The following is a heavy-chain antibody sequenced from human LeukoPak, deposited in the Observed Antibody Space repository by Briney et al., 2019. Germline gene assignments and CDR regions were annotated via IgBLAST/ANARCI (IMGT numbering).Heavy chain of an antibody. J-gene: IGHJ6*03. V-gene: IGHV1-24*01. CDR3: ATASCGGDCRNYYYYYYMDV. Sequence: GASVKVSCKVSGYTLTELSMHWVRQAPGKGLEWMGGFDPEDGETIYAQKFQGRVTTTEDTSTDTAYMELSSLRSEDTAVYYCATASCGGDCRNYYYYYYMDVWGKGTTVTVSS. D-gene: IGHD2-21*01. CDR1: GYTLTELS. CDR2: FDPEDGET.